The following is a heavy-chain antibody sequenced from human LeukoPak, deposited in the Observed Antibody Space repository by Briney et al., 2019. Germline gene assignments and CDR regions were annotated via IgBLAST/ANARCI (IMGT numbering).Heavy chain of an antibody. V-gene: IGHV3-23*01. Sequence: GGTLRLSCAASGFTFSSYGMSWVRQAPGKGLEWVSAISGSGGSTYYADSVKGRFTISRDNAKNSLYLQMNSLRAEDTAVYYCARETGWELLLWGQGTLVTVSS. CDR1: GFTFSSYG. CDR2: ISGSGGST. CDR3: ARETGWELLL. J-gene: IGHJ4*02. D-gene: IGHD1-26*01.